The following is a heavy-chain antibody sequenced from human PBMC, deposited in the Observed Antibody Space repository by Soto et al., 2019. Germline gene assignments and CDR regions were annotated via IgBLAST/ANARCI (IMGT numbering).Heavy chain of an antibody. CDR3: ARDRGALGYCSSTSCYRWFAP. CDR1: GYTFTSYG. V-gene: IGHV1-18*04. CDR2: ISAYNGNT. Sequence: QVQLVQSGAEVKKPGASVKVSCKASGYTFTSYGISWVRQAPGQGLEWMGWISAYNGNTNYAQKLQGRVTMTTDTPTRTAYMELRSRRSDDPAVYYCARDRGALGYCSSTSCYRWFAPWGQGTLVTVSS. D-gene: IGHD2-2*01. J-gene: IGHJ5*02.